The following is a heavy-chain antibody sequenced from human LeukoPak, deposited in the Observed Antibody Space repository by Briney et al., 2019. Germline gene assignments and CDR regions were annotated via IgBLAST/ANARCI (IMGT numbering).Heavy chain of an antibody. CDR1: GYTFTSYG. V-gene: IGHV1-69*13. CDR2: IIPIFGTA. CDR3: AREDCSGGSCYWDFDY. D-gene: IGHD2-15*01. J-gene: IGHJ4*02. Sequence: ASVKVSCKASGYTFTSYGISWVRQAPGQGLEWMGGIIPIFGTANYAQKFQGRATITADESTSTAYMELSSLRSEDTAVYYCAREDCSGGSCYWDFDYWGQGTLVTVSS.